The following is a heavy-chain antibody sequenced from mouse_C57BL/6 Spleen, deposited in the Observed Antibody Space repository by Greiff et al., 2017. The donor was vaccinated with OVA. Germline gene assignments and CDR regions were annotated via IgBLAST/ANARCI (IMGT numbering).Heavy chain of an antibody. J-gene: IGHJ2*01. CDR1: GYTFTSYW. CDR2: IYPGSGST. D-gene: IGHD2-4*01. CDR3: ARNDYDEGGCDY. V-gene: IGHV1-55*01. Sequence: QVQLQQPGAELVKPGASVKMSCKASGYTFTSYWITWVKQRPGQGLEWIGDIYPGSGSTNYNEKFKSKATLTVDTSSSTAYMQLSSLTSEDSAVYYCARNDYDEGGCDYWGQGTTLTVSS.